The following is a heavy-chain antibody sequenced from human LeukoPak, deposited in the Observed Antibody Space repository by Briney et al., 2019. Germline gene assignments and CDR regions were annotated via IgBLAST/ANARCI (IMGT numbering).Heavy chain of an antibody. Sequence: ASVKVSCKASGYTFTSYDINWVRQATGQGLEWMGWMNPNSGNTGYAQKFQGRVTITRNTSISTAYMELSSLRSEDTAVYYCTSGFTSTWFYPSDYWGQGTLVIVSS. CDR2: MNPNSGNT. CDR3: TSGFTSTWFYPSDY. J-gene: IGHJ4*02. D-gene: IGHD6-13*01. V-gene: IGHV1-8*03. CDR1: GYTFTSYD.